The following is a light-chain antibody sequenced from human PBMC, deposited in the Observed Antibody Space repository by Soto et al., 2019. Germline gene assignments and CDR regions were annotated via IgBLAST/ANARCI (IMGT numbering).Light chain of an antibody. CDR2: GAS. V-gene: IGKV3-15*01. J-gene: IGKJ1*01. CDR1: QSVSSN. CDR3: QQYNNWPPWT. Sequence: EIVMTQSPATLSVSPGERATRSCRASQSVSSNLAWYQQKPGQAPRLLIYGASTRATGIPARFSGSGSGKEFTLTISGLQSEDVAVYYCQQYNNWPPWTFGKGTKVEIK.